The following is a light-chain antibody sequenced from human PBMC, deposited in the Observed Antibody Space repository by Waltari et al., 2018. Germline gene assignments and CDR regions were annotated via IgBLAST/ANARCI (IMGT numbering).Light chain of an antibody. V-gene: IGKV3-15*01. CDR2: GAS. Sequence: EVVMTQSPATLSVSPGEGVTLSYRASQSVGYNLAWCHQQPGQAPRLLIYGASTRATDIPDRFSGSGSGTAFTLTISSLQSEDFANYYCQQYNNWQITFGQGTRLDLK. CDR1: QSVGYN. J-gene: IGKJ5*01. CDR3: QQYNNWQIT.